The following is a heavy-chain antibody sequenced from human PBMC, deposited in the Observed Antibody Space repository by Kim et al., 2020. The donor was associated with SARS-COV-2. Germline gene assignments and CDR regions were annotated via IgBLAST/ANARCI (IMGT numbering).Heavy chain of an antibody. J-gene: IGHJ2*01. V-gene: IGHV4-34*01. D-gene: IGHD6-13*01. CDR2: INQRGIT. CDR3: ARGKNAGPSWYFDL. CDR1: GGSFSDYF. Sequence: SETLSLTCALYGGSFSDYFSTWIRQPPGKGLEWIAEINQRGITNYNPSLKSRVTISIDTSNNQFSLKLNSLTAADTAIYYCARGKNAGPSWYFDLWGRGTLVIVSS.